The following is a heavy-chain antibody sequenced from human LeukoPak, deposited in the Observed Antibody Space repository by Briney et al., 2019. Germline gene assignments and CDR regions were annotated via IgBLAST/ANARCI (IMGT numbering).Heavy chain of an antibody. V-gene: IGHV3-21*01. Sequence: GGSLRLSCAASDFTFSTYSMNWVRQAPGKGLEWVSSISSESSYIYYADSVKGRFTISRDDAKKPLYLQMNSLRADDTAVYFCARYCSSSRCLYYYHMDVWGKGTTVTVSS. CDR2: ISSESSYI. D-gene: IGHD2-2*01. J-gene: IGHJ6*03. CDR1: DFTFSTYS. CDR3: ARYCSSSRCLYYYHMDV.